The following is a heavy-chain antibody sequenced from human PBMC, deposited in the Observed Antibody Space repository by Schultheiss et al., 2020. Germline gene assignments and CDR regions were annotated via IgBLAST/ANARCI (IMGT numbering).Heavy chain of an antibody. CDR3: ARDGDCGDSGLCGMDV. J-gene: IGHJ6*02. CDR1: GFTLSSDW. V-gene: IGHV3-21*01. Sequence: GGSLRLSCAASGFTLSSDWMHWVRQAPGKGPMWVSSISSSSSYIYYADSVKGRFTISRDNAKNSLYLQMNSLRAEDTAVYYCARDGDCGDSGLCGMDVWGQGTTVTVSS. CDR2: ISSSSSYI. D-gene: IGHD2-21*02.